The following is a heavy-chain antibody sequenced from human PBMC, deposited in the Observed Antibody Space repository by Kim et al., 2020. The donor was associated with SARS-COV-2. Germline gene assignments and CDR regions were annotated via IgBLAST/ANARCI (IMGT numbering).Heavy chain of an antibody. CDR2: ISSDGSNK. V-gene: IGHV3-30-3*01. J-gene: IGHJ4*01. CDR1: GLNFRSHT. Sequence: GGSLRLSCAASGLNFRSHTMHWIRQGPGKGLEWVAIISSDGSNKYYADSVKGRFTISKDNSRNTLYLQMDSLRPEDTAVYFCVSRSPVGEWYLPYFDYWG. D-gene: IGHD3-3*01. CDR3: VSRSPVGEWYLPYFDY.